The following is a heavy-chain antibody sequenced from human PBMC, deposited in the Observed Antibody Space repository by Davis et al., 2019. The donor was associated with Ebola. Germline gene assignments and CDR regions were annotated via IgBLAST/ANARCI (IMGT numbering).Heavy chain of an antibody. CDR2: FDPEHGGA. Sequence: AASVKVSCKASGGTFSSYAISWVRQVPGKGLEWMGSFDPEHGGAIYSQKFQGRVTMIDDTSTDTAYMELSSLRSEDTAVYYCTIGGTTGGFDYWGQGTLITVSS. D-gene: IGHD1-14*01. V-gene: IGHV1-24*01. CDR1: GGTFSSYA. J-gene: IGHJ4*02. CDR3: TIGGTTGGFDY.